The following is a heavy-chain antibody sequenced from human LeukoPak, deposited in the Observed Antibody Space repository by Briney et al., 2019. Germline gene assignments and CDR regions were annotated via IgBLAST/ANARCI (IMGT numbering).Heavy chain of an antibody. CDR2: TSSSSSTI. Sequence: GGSLRLSCAASGFTFSGYDMSWVRQAPGKGLEWVSYTSSSSSTIYYADSVKSRFTISRDNAKNSLYLQMNSLRAEDTAVYYCARANDYVWGSYRYWGQGTLVTVSS. V-gene: IGHV3-48*04. D-gene: IGHD3-16*02. J-gene: IGHJ4*02. CDR1: GFTFSGYD. CDR3: ARANDYVWGSYRY.